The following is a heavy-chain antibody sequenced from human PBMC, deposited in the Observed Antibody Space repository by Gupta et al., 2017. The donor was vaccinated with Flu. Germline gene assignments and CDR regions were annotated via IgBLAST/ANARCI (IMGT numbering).Heavy chain of an antibody. CDR3: ARNRGWQQFDY. Sequence: EEQLVESGGGLVQPGGSLRLSCAASGFRFRSYWMDWVRQAPGKGLEWVVNIAADDTVKNYADSVKGRFTISRDDAKDSLYLQMKSLRDEDTAIYYCARNRGWQQFDYWGQGALVTVSS. J-gene: IGHJ4*02. V-gene: IGHV3-7*01. CDR2: IAADDTVK. CDR1: GFRFRSYW. D-gene: IGHD3-10*01.